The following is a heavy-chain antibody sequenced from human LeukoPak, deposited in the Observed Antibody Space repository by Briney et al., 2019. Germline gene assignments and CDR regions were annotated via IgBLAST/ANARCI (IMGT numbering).Heavy chain of an antibody. J-gene: IGHJ4*02. CDR1: GFSFSSYA. V-gene: IGHV3-23*01. D-gene: IGHD3-3*01. CDR3: ARDLYADFRSGSVFDY. Sequence: QPGGSLRLSCEASGFSFSSYATSWVRQAPGKGLEWVSGISGSGGTTYYAGSVKGRFTISRDISKNTLYLQTSSLRAGDTAVYYCARDLYADFRSGSVFDYWGRGTLVTVSS. CDR2: ISGSGGTT.